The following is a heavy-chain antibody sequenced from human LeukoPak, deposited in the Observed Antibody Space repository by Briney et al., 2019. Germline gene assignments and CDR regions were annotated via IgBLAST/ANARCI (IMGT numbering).Heavy chain of an antibody. CDR1: GGSFSGYY. CDR3: ASTRLIAAAERSMDWFDP. V-gene: IGHV4-34*01. J-gene: IGHJ5*02. Sequence: SETLSLTCAVYGGSFSGYYWSWIRQPPGKGLEWIGEINHSGSTNYNPSLKSRVTISVDTSKNQFSLKLTSVTAADTAVYYCASTRLIAAAERSMDWFDPWGPGTLVTVSS. CDR2: INHSGST. D-gene: IGHD6-13*01.